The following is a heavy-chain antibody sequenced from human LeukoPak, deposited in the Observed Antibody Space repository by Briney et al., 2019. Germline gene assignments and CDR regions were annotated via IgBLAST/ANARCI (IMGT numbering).Heavy chain of an antibody. Sequence: KSSETLSLTCAVYGGSFSGYYWSWIRQPPRKGLEWIGEINHSGSTNYNPSLKSRVTISVDTSKNQFSLKLSSVTAADTAVYYCARRSFDAFDIWGQGTMVTVSS. V-gene: IGHV4-34*01. J-gene: IGHJ3*02. CDR3: ARRSFDAFDI. CDR2: INHSGST. CDR1: GGSFSGYY.